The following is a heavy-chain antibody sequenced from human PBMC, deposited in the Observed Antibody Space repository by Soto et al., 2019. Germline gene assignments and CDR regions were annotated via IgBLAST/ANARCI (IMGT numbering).Heavy chain of an antibody. CDR2: ITGGGDNT. J-gene: IGHJ4*02. D-gene: IGHD3-9*01. Sequence: EVQLLESGGDLVQPGGSLRLSCAASGFTFTSYAMSWIRQAPGKGLEWVSAITGGGDNTYYADSVKGRFTISRDNSKNTLYLQMNSRRAEDTAFYYCTQDGGSRDWLTVNWGQGTRVTVSS. CDR1: GFTFTSYA. CDR3: TQDGGSRDWLTVN. V-gene: IGHV3-23*01.